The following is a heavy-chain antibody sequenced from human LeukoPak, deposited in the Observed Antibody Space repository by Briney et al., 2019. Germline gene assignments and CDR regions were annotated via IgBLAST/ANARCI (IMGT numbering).Heavy chain of an antibody. J-gene: IGHJ6*04. D-gene: IGHD1-1*01. Sequence: GGSLRLSCAASGFTFSSYWMHWVRQAPGKGLVWVSRISSDGSDTTYADSVKGRFTISRDNAKKMLYLQMNRLRVDDTAVYYCARERPVGVWGKGTTVTVSS. CDR2: ISSDGSDT. CDR1: GFTFSSYW. CDR3: ARERPVGV. V-gene: IGHV3-74*01.